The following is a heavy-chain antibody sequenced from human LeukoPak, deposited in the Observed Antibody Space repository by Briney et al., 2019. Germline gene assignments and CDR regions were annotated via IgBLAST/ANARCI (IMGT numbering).Heavy chain of an antibody. Sequence: GGSLRLSCAASGFNFITYGMHWVRQAPGKGLEWVAVIWYDGSKNYYADSVRGRFTISRDNSKNTVYLQMNSLRAEDTAVYYCAGGTTMTTFDYWGQGTLVTVSS. J-gene: IGHJ4*02. CDR3: AGGTTMTTFDY. CDR1: GFNFITYG. CDR2: IWYDGSKN. V-gene: IGHV3-33*01. D-gene: IGHD4-11*01.